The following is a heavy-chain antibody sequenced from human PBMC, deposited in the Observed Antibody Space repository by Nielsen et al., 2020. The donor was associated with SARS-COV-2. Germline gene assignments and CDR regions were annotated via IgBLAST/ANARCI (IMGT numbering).Heavy chain of an antibody. J-gene: IGHJ4*02. CDR1: GGSISSYY. V-gene: IGHV4-59*13. CDR3: ARSPAGEPFYDSSGYPPYYFDY. D-gene: IGHD3-22*01. CDR2: IYYSGST. Sequence: SETLSLTCTVSGGSISSYYWSWIRQPPGKGLEWIGYIYYSGSTNYNPSLKSRVTISVDTSKNQFSLKLSSVTAADTAVYYCARSPAGEPFYDSSGYPPYYFDYWGQGTLVTVSS.